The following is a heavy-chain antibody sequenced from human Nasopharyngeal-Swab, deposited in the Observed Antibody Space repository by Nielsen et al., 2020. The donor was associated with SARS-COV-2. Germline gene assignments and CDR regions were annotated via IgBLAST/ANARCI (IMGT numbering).Heavy chain of an antibody. Sequence: GESLKISCAASGFTFDIYEMDWARQAPGKGLEWVSYIISTGSTIYYADSVKGRFTISRDNAKNSLYLQMNSLRAEDTAVYYCARGGGGSSGYYFDFWGQGTLVTVSS. CDR2: IISTGSTI. CDR3: ARGGGGSSGYYFDF. D-gene: IGHD3-22*01. V-gene: IGHV3-48*03. CDR1: GFTFDIYE. J-gene: IGHJ4*02.